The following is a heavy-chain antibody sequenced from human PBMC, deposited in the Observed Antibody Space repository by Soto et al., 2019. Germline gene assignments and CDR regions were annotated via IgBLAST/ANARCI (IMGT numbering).Heavy chain of an antibody. CDR2: ISHSGST. CDR3: ARATDHYDRNGHTLDAFDM. Sequence: PSETLSLTCSVSGGSISSYYWSWIRQPPGKTLEWIGYISHSGSTNYNPSLKSRVSISIDTSKKQFSLKLRSMPAADTAVYSCARATDHYDRNGHTLDAFDMWCPGTMLTVSS. V-gene: IGHV4-59*12. J-gene: IGHJ3*02. D-gene: IGHD3-22*01. CDR1: GGSISSYY.